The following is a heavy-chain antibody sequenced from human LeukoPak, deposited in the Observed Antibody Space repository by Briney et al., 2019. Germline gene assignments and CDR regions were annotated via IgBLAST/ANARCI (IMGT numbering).Heavy chain of an antibody. Sequence: ASETLSLTCTVSGASVSSSHWNWVRQPPGQGLEWIGNVDYNGGTKYNPSLKSRVTMSLDTSKNQCSLKLKFVTAADTALYYCARGFYEPFDRWGQGTLVTV. CDR1: GASVSSSH. J-gene: IGHJ4*02. V-gene: IGHV4-59*02. CDR2: VDYNGGT. D-gene: IGHD2/OR15-2a*01. CDR3: ARGFYEPFDR.